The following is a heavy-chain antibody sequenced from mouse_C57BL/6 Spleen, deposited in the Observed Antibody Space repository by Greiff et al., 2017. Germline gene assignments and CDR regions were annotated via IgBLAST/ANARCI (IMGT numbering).Heavy chain of an antibody. V-gene: IGHV1-31*01. CDR3: AGYSNYVTAWFAY. J-gene: IGHJ3*01. Sequence: EVKLLESGPELVKPGASVKISCKASGYSFTGYYMHWVKQSHGNILDWIGYIYPYNGVSSYNQKFKGKATLTVDKSSSTAYMELRSLTSEDSAVYYCAGYSNYVTAWFAYWGQGTLVTVSA. D-gene: IGHD2-5*01. CDR2: IYPYNGVS. CDR1: GYSFTGYY.